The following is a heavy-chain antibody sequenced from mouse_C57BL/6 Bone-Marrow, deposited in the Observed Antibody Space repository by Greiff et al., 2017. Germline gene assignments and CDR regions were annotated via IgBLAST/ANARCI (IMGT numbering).Heavy chain of an antibody. J-gene: IGHJ2*01. CDR3: ARRDYGSSPYYVDY. CDR1: GYAFSSSW. V-gene: IGHV1-82*01. CDR2: IYPGDGDT. D-gene: IGHD1-1*01. Sequence: QVQLQQSGPELVKPGASVKISCKASGYAFSSSWMHWVKQRPGKGLEWIGRIYPGDGDTNYKVKFKGKATLTADKSSSTSYMQLSSLTAEDSAVYFSARRDYGSSPYYVDYRGQGTTRTVSS.